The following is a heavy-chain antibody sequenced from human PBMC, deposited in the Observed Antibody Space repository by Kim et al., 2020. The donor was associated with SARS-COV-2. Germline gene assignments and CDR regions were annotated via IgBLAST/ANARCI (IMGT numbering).Heavy chain of an antibody. Sequence: GGSLRLSCAASGFTVSSNYMSWVRQAPGKGLEWVSVIYSGGSTYYADPVKGRFTISRDNSKNTLYLQMNSLRAEDTAVYYCARAPLDDILTGLEYYFDYWGQGTLVTVSS. CDR3: ARAPLDDILTGLEYYFDY. CDR2: IYSGGST. D-gene: IGHD3-9*01. CDR1: GFTVSSNY. J-gene: IGHJ4*02. V-gene: IGHV3-66*01.